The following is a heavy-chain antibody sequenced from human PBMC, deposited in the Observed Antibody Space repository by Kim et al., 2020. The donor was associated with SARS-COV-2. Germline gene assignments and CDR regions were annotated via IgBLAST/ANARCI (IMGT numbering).Heavy chain of an antibody. CDR3: AREAPAAIFQYNWFDP. Sequence: SLKSRVTISVDTSKNQFSLKLSSVTAADTAVYYCAREAPAAIFQYNWFDPWGQGTLVTVSS. V-gene: IGHV4-31*02. J-gene: IGHJ5*02. D-gene: IGHD2-2*01.